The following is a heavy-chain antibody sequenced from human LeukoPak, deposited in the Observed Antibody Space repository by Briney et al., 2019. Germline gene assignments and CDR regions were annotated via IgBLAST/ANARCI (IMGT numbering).Heavy chain of an antibody. J-gene: IGHJ5*02. V-gene: IGHV4-34*01. CDR1: GGSFSGYY. CDR3: ARETRSGGSLLRGNWFDP. Sequence: SETLSLTCAVYGGSFSGYYWGWIRQPPGKGLEWIANIYHSGNTYYNPSLKSRVTISVDTSRNQFSLKLSSVTAADTAVYYCARETRSGGSLLRGNWFDPWGQGTLVTVSS. CDR2: IYHSGNT. D-gene: IGHD2-15*01.